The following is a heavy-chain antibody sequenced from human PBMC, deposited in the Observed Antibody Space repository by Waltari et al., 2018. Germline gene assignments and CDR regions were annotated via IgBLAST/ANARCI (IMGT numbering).Heavy chain of an antibody. CDR1: GGTFSSYA. Sequence: QVQLVQSGAEVKKPGSSVKVSCKASGGTFSSYAISWVRQAPGQGLEWMGRIIPIFGTANYAQKFQGRVTITADKSTSTAYMELSSLRSEDTAVYYCARDEDSSREVPYYYYGMDVWGQGTTVTVSS. D-gene: IGHD6-13*01. V-gene: IGHV1-69*08. CDR3: ARDEDSSREVPYYYYGMDV. J-gene: IGHJ6*02. CDR2: IIPIFGTA.